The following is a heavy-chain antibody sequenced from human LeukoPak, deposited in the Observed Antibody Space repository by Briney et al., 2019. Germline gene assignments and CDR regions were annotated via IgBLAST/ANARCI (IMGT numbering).Heavy chain of an antibody. J-gene: IGHJ4*02. Sequence: PETLSLTCTVSGGSVSSGSHCWSWIRQPPGKGLEWIGYISYSGSTNYNPSLNVRVTISVDTSKNQFSLKLSSVTAADTAVYYCARGHYDFWSGYSYYFDYWGQGTLVTVSS. CDR1: GGSVSSGSHC. V-gene: IGHV4-61*01. CDR2: ISYSGST. CDR3: ARGHYDFWSGYSYYFDY. D-gene: IGHD3-3*01.